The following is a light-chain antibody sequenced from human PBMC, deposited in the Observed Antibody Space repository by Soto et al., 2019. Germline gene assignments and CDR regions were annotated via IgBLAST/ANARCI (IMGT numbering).Light chain of an antibody. CDR3: PEHACSCYS. CDR1: QSVSSN. J-gene: IGKJ1*01. V-gene: IGKV3-20*01. CDR2: GAS. Sequence: ERATLSCRASQSVSSNLAWYQQKPGQAPRLLIYGASSRATGIPDRFSGSGSGTDFTLTISRFAAAEFALYRCPEHACSCYSFSQGTKVDIK.